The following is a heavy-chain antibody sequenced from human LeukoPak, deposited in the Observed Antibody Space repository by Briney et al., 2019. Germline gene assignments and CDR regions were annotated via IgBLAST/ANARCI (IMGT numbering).Heavy chain of an antibody. CDR1: GYSFTTYW. CDR3: ARQHGSGSYYSRAIDY. CDR2: IYPGDSDT. D-gene: IGHD3-10*01. Sequence: GESLKISCEASGYSFTTYWIGWVRPMPGKGLEWMGIIYPGDSDTRYSPSFQGQVTTSADKSISTAYLQWSSLKASDTAMYYCARQHGSGSYYSRAIDYWGQGTLVTVSS. V-gene: IGHV5-51*01. J-gene: IGHJ4*02.